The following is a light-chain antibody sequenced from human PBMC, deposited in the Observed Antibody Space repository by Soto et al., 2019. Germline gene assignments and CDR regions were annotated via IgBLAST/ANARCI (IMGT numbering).Light chain of an antibody. CDR3: APSDDSSYV. CDR2: SNN. Sequence: QSVLTQPPSASGTPGQRVTISCSGSSSNIGSNTVNWYQQLPGTAPKLLIYSNNQRPSGVPDRFSGSKSGTSASLAISGLQSEDEADYYCAPSDDSSYVFGIGTKVTVL. J-gene: IGLJ1*01. V-gene: IGLV1-44*01. CDR1: SSNIGSNT.